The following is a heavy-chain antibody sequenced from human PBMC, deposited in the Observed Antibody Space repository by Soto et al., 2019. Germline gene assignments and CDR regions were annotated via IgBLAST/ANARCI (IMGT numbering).Heavy chain of an antibody. CDR3: ARGIFRSGYAPDAFDI. V-gene: IGHV3-53*02. CDR2: IYSGGST. Sequence: EVQLVETGGGLIQPGGSLRLSFAASGFTVSSNYMSWVRQAPGKGLEWVSVIYSGGSTYNADSVKGRFTISRDNSKNTLDLQMNSLRAEDTAVYYCARGIFRSGYAPDAFDIWGPGTMVSVSS. J-gene: IGHJ3*02. CDR1: GFTVSSNY. D-gene: IGHD3-3*01.